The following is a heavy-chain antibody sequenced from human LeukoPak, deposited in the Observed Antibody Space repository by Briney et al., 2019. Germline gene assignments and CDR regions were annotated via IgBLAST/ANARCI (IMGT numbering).Heavy chain of an antibody. V-gene: IGHV4-39*07. CDR3: ARGGSNLAMADY. CDR1: GGSISSSSYY. CDR2: IYYSGST. J-gene: IGHJ4*02. D-gene: IGHD5-24*01. Sequence: PSETLSLTCTVSGGSISSSSYYWGWIRQPPGKGLEWIGRIYYSGSTYYNPSLKSRVTISVDTSKNQFSLKLSSVTAADTAVYYCARGGSNLAMADYWGQGTLVTVSS.